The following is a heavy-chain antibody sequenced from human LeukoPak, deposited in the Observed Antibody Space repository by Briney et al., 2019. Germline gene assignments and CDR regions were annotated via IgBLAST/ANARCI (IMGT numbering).Heavy chain of an antibody. Sequence: GESLKISCKASGYTFFSYWTGWVRQTPGKGLEWMGIIYPVDSDTRYSPSFQGQVTISADKSISTAYLQWSSLKASDTAMYYCARGIYTYGYLDAFDIWGQGTMVTVSS. CDR1: GYTFFSYW. D-gene: IGHD5-18*01. CDR3: ARGIYTYGYLDAFDI. V-gene: IGHV5-51*01. J-gene: IGHJ3*02. CDR2: IYPVDSDT.